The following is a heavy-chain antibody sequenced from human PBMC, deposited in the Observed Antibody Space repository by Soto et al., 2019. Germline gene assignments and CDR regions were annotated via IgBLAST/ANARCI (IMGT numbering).Heavy chain of an antibody. Sequence: PGGSLRLSCAASGFTFSSYSMNWVRQAPGKGLEWVSYISSSSSTIYYADSVKGRFTISRDNAKNSLYMQMNSLRDEDTAVYYCARALYGMIVVVTPYGMDVWGQGTTVTVS. CDR3: ARALYGMIVVVTPYGMDV. D-gene: IGHD3-22*01. CDR2: ISSSSSTI. J-gene: IGHJ6*02. CDR1: GFTFSSYS. V-gene: IGHV3-48*02.